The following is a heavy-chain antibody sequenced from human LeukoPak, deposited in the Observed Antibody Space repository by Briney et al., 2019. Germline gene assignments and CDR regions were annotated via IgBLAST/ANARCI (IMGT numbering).Heavy chain of an antibody. D-gene: IGHD3-10*01. V-gene: IGHV1-18*01. CDR2: ISPYNGNT. CDR1: GYTFTTYG. Sequence: GASVKVSCKASGYTFTTYGISWVRQAPGQGLEWMGWISPYNGNTNYAQKLQGRVTMTTDTSTSTAYMEMRSLTSDDTAVYSCARDPGSGRGFDYWGQGTLVTVSS. CDR3: ARDPGSGRGFDY. J-gene: IGHJ4*02.